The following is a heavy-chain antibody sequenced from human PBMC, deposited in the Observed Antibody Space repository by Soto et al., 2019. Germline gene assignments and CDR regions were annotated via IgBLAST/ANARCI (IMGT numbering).Heavy chain of an antibody. CDR2: MNPNSGNT. V-gene: IGHV1-8*01. CDR1: GYTFTSYD. J-gene: IGHJ4*02. CDR3: ARVLCSGGSCYNHY. Sequence: QVQLVQSGAEVKKPGASVKVSCKASGYTFTSYDINWVRQATGQGLEWMGWMNPNSGNTGYAQKFQGRVNMTRNTSISTAYMELSSLTSEDTAVYYCARVLCSGGSCYNHYWGQGTLVTVSS. D-gene: IGHD2-15*01.